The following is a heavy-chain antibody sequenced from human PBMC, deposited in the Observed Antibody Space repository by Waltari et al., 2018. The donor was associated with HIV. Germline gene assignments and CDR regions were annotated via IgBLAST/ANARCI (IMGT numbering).Heavy chain of an antibody. J-gene: IGHJ3*02. Sequence: QVQLVESGGAVVGPGRSVSLPCAASGFMFSPSALHWVRQAPGESLEWVALISYDGSDESNADSVKGRFTISRDNSKNTLYLQMNSLRAEDTAVYYCARAPPYSTRWFYDAFDIWGQGTMVTVSS. CDR3: ARAPPYSTRWFYDAFDI. CDR1: GFMFSPSA. V-gene: IGHV3-30*01. CDR2: ISYDGSDE. D-gene: IGHD6-13*01.